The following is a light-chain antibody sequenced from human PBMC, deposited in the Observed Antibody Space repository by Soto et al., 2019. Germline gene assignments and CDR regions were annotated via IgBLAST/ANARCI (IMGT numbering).Light chain of an antibody. J-gene: IGLJ2*01. V-gene: IGLV2-14*03. CDR2: AFS. CDR1: TSDLGIYNY. CDR3: SSYTNNAVV. Sequence: QSALTQPASASGSPGQSVTISCTATTSDLGIYNYVSWYQQHPAKAPKLMIYAFSNRPSGVSDRFSGSKSGNTASLTISGLQDEDEADYYCSSYTNNAVVFGGGTKLTVL.